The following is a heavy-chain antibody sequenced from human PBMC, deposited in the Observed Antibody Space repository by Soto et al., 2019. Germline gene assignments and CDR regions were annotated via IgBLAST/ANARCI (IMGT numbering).Heavy chain of an antibody. CDR3: ARDKYCSGGSCRKNWFDP. V-gene: IGHV4-59*01. Sequence: ETLSLTCTVSGGSISSSYWSWIRQPPGKGLEWLAYIYDDGSANYNPSLKSRATISLDMSKNQFSLKLTSVTAADTAVYYCARDKYCSGGSCRKNWFDPWGQGTLVTVSS. CDR2: IYDDGSA. J-gene: IGHJ5*02. CDR1: GGSISSSY. D-gene: IGHD2-15*01.